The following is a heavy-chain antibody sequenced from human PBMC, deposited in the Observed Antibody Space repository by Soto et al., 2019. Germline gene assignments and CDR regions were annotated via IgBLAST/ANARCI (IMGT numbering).Heavy chain of an antibody. CDR1: GFTFSSYG. Sequence: QVQLVESGGGVVQPGRSLRLSCAASGFTFSSYGMHWVRQAPGKGLEWVAVIWYDGSNKYYADSVKGRFTISRDNXKXXLNLQMDRVRAEDTAVYYCARERGTFALGDDAFDIWGQGTMVTVSS. CDR2: IWYDGSNK. J-gene: IGHJ3*02. CDR3: ARERGTFALGDDAFDI. D-gene: IGHD3-10*01. V-gene: IGHV3-33*01.